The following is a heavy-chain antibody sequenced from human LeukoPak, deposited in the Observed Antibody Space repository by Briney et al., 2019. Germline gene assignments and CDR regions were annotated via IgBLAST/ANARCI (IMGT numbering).Heavy chain of an antibody. J-gene: IGHJ4*02. CDR2: IYYSGST. V-gene: IGHV4-59*01. Sequence: SETLSLTCTVSGGSISSYYWSWIRQPPGKGLEWIGYIYYSGSTNYNPSLKSRVTISVDTSKNQFSLKLSSVTAADTAVYYCARGRYYYDSSGYDYWGQGTLVTVSS. CDR3: ARGRYYYDSSGYDY. D-gene: IGHD3-22*01. CDR1: GGSISSYY.